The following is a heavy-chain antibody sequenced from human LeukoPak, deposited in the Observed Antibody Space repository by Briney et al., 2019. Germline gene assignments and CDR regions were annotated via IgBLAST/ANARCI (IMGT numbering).Heavy chain of an antibody. D-gene: IGHD1-26*01. J-gene: IGHJ4*02. CDR3: ARSDLGVGATDY. CDR1: GFTFSSYA. CDR2: ISYDGSNK. V-gene: IGHV3-30-3*01. Sequence: PGRSLRLSCAASGFTFSSYAMHWVRQAPGKGLEWVAVISYDGSNKYYADSVKGRFTISRDNSKNTLYLQMNSLRAEDTAVYYCARSDLGVGATDYWGQGTLVTVSS.